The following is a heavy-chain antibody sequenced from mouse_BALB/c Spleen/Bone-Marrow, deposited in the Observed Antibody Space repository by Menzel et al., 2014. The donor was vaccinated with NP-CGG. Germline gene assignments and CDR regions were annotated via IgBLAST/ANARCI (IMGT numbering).Heavy chain of an antibody. CDR1: GFTFSSYT. CDR3: TRDSYYDYFDY. CDR2: ISSGGSYT. Sequence: EVKLVGSGGGLVKPGGSLKLSCAASGFTFSSYTMSWVRQTPGKRVEGVATISSGGSYTYYPDSVKGRFTISRDNAKNTLYLQMSSLKSEDTAMYYCTRDSYYDYFDYWGQGTTLTVSS. D-gene: IGHD2-4*01. V-gene: IGHV5-6-4*01. J-gene: IGHJ2*01.